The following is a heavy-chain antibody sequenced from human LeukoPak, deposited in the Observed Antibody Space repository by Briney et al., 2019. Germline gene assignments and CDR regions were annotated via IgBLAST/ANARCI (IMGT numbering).Heavy chain of an antibody. Sequence: PSETLSLTCTVSAGSISSGSYCWSWIRQPPGKGLEWIGSIYYSGSTYYNPSLKSRVTISVDTSKNQFSLKLSSVTAADTAVYYCARDWTAYCGGDCYKDAFDIWGQGTMVTVSS. CDR2: IYYSGST. CDR3: ARDWTAYCGGDCYKDAFDI. CDR1: AGSISSGSYC. J-gene: IGHJ3*02. V-gene: IGHV4-39*07. D-gene: IGHD2-21*02.